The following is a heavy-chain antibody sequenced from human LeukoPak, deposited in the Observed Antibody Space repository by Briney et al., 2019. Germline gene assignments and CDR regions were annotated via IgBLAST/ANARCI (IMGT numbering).Heavy chain of an antibody. J-gene: IGHJ3*01. CDR2: INPSGGST. CDR1: GYTFTSYY. D-gene: IGHD3-10*01. Sequence: GASVKVSCKASGYTFTSYYMHWVRQAPGQGLEWMGIINPSGGSTSYAQKFQGRVTMTRDTSTSTVYMELSSLRSEDTAVYYCARDLGGVTAYYYGSGNWGQGTMVTVSS. V-gene: IGHV1-46*01. CDR3: ARDLGGVTAYYYGSGN.